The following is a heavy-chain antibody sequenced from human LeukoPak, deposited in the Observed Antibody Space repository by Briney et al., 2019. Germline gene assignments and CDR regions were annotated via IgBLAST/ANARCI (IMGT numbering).Heavy chain of an antibody. CDR3: ARHRGQDGTLDY. CDR2: INYSGST. V-gene: IGHV4-59*08. D-gene: IGHD1-26*01. J-gene: IGHJ4*02. Sequence: SETLSLTCTVSRGSIISYYWSWIRQPPGKGLEWIAYINYSGSTNYDPSLKSRVTISVDTSKDQFSLKLNSVTAADTAVYYCARHRGQDGTLDYWGQGTLVTVSS. CDR1: RGSIISYY.